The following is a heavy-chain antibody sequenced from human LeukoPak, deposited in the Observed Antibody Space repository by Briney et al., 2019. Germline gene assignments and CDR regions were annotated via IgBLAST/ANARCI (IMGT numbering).Heavy chain of an antibody. J-gene: IGHJ3*02. D-gene: IGHD6-19*01. CDR2: ISGSGGST. Sequence: GGSLRLSCAASGFTFSSYAMSWVRQAPGKGLEWLSAISGSGGSTYYADSVKGRFTISRDNSKNTLYLQMNSLRAEDTAVYYCATGGYSSGWRDAFDIWGQGTMVTVSS. V-gene: IGHV3-23*01. CDR3: ATGGYSSGWRDAFDI. CDR1: GFTFSSYA.